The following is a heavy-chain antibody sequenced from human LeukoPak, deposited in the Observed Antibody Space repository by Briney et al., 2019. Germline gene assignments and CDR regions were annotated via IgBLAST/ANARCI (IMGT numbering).Heavy chain of an antibody. CDR3: ARGLGGDQGYFDL. Sequence: GRSLRLSCAASGFIFDDYAMHWVRQAPGKGLGWVSGIGWNSGSLAYADSVKGRFTISRDNAKNSLYLQMNSLRTEDTALYYCARGLGGDQGYFDLWGRGTLATVSS. D-gene: IGHD3-10*01. CDR2: IGWNSGSL. CDR1: GFIFDDYA. V-gene: IGHV3-9*01. J-gene: IGHJ2*01.